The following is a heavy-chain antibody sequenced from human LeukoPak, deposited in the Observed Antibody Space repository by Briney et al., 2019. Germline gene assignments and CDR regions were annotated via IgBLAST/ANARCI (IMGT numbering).Heavy chain of an antibody. CDR2: INPNSGGT. CDR1: GYTFTGYY. J-gene: IGHJ4*02. V-gene: IGHV1-2*02. CDR3: ARDLGIAAAGTFGY. D-gene: IGHD6-13*01. Sequence: ASVKVSCKASGYTFTGYYMHWVRQAPGQGLEWMGWINPNSGGTNYAQKFQGRVTMTRDTSISTAYMELSRLRSDDTAVYYCARDLGIAAAGTFGYWGQGTLVTVSS.